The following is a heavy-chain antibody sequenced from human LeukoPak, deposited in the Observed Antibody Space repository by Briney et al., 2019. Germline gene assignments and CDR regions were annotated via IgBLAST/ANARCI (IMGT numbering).Heavy chain of an antibody. D-gene: IGHD3-22*01. CDR2: INPSGGST. CDR1: GYTFTSYY. Sequence: ASVKVSCKTSGYTFTSYYMHWVRQAPGQGLEWMGIINPSGGSTSYAQKFQGRVTMTRDMSTSTVYMELSSLRSEDTAVYYCASSVITLPFDYWGQGTLATVSS. CDR3: ASSVITLPFDY. V-gene: IGHV1-46*01. J-gene: IGHJ4*02.